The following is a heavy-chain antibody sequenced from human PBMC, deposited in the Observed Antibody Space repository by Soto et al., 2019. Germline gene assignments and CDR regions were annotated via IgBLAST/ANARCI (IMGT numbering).Heavy chain of an antibody. CDR1: GFTFSSYG. CDR3: AKEREEMATQYGMDV. CDR2: ISYDGSNK. V-gene: IGHV3-30*18. J-gene: IGHJ6*02. Sequence: GGSLRLACAASGFTFSSYGMHWVRQAPGKGLEWVAVISYDGSNKYYADSVKGRFTISRDNSKNTLYLQMNSLRAEDTAVYYCAKEREEMATQYGMDVWGQGTTVTVYS. D-gene: IGHD5-12*01.